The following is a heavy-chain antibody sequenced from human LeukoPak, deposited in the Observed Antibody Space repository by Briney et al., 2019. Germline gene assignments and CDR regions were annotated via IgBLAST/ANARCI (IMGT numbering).Heavy chain of an antibody. V-gene: IGHV4-59*01. D-gene: IGHD3-16*01. CDR3: TRGAGWLIDY. CDR1: GGSIGGSY. J-gene: IGHJ4*02. CDR2: IFYTGGT. Sequence: PSETLSLTCTVSGGSIGGSYWSWIRQPPGKGLEWIGYIFYTGGTNYNPSLKSRVTISLDTSKNQFSLKLSSVTAADTAVYYCTRGAGWLIDYWGQGILVTVSS.